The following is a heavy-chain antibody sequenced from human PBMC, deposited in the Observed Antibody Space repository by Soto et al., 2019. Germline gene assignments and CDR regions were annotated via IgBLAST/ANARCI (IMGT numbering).Heavy chain of an antibody. Sequence: ASVKVSCKASGGTFSSYAISWVRQAPGQGLEWMGGIIPIFGTANYAQKFQGRVTITADKSTSTAYMELSSLRSEDTAVYYCATAYCGGDCYFQPYYYYGMDVWGQGTTVTVS. CDR3: ATAYCGGDCYFQPYYYYGMDV. CDR1: GGTFSSYA. CDR2: IIPIFGTA. V-gene: IGHV1-69*06. D-gene: IGHD2-21*02. J-gene: IGHJ6*02.